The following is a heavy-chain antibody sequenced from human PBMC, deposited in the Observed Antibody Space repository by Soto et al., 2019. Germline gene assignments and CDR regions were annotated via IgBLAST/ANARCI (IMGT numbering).Heavy chain of an antibody. CDR1: GFTFTSYD. V-gene: IGHV3-13*01. Sequence: EVQLVESGGGLVQPGGSLRLSCAASGFTFTSYDMHWVRQATGKGLEWVSAIGTGGDTYYPGSVKGRFTISRENAKNSLYLQMNSLRAGDTAVYYCARGDWGAGTGAFDIWGQGTMVTVSS. CDR2: IGTGGDT. CDR3: ARGDWGAGTGAFDI. J-gene: IGHJ3*02. D-gene: IGHD6-13*01.